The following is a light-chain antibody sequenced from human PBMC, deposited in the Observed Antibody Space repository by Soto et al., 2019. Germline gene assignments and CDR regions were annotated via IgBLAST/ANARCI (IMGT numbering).Light chain of an antibody. J-gene: IGKJ1*01. CDR3: QQYGSSPRT. CDR2: GAS. V-gene: IGKV3-20*01. CDR1: HSVSSSY. Sequence: EIVMTQSPATLSVSPGERATLSCRASHSVSSSYLAWYQQKPGQAPRLLIYGASSRATGIPDRFSGSGSGTDFTLTISRLEPEDFAVYYCQQYGSSPRTFGQGTKVDI.